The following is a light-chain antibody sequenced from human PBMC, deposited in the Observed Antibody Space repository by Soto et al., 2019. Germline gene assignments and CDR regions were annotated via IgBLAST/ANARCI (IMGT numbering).Light chain of an antibody. V-gene: IGKV3-20*01. J-gene: IGKJ1*01. CDR2: GAS. CDR1: QSVSSSY. CDR3: QQYGISPPT. Sequence: EIVLTQSPGTLSLSPGERATLSCRASQSVSSSYLAWYQQKPGQAPKLLIYGASSRATGIPDRFSGSGSGTDFTLTISRLEPEDFAVYSCQQYGISPPTFGQGTNVDIK.